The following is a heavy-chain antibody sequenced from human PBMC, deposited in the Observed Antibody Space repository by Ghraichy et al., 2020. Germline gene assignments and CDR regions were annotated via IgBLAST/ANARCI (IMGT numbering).Heavy chain of an antibody. CDR3: ARERREATIMLGDY. J-gene: IGHJ4*02. CDR1: GFTFSSYA. CDR2: DGNNK. D-gene: IGHD1-26*01. V-gene: IGHV3-30-3*01. Sequence: GGSLRLSCAASGFTFSSYAMHWVRQAPGKGLEWVAVDGNNKYYADSVKGRFTVSRDNSKNTLYLQMNSLRAEDTAVYYCARERREATIMLGDYWGRGTLDTVSS.